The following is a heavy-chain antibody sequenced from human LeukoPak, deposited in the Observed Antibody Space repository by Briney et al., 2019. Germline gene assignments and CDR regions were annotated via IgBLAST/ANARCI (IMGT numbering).Heavy chain of an antibody. V-gene: IGHV3-7*01. Sequence: ESGGSLRLSCAASGFTFSSYWMSWVRQAPGKGLEWVANIKQDGSEKYYVDSVKGRFTISRDNAKNSLYLQMNSLRAEATAVYYCARDWGTYYYGSGSYYPWGQGTLVTVSS. D-gene: IGHD3-10*01. CDR2: IKQDGSEK. CDR1: GFTFSSYW. CDR3: ARDWGTYYYGSGSYYP. J-gene: IGHJ5*02.